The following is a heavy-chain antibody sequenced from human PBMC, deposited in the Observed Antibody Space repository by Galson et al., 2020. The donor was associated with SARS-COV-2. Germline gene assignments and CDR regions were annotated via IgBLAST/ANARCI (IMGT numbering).Heavy chain of an antibody. J-gene: IGHJ4*02. CDR3: ARNYDSSGYYYVPGY. CDR1: GGTFSSYA. CDR2: IIPIFGTA. Sequence: SVKVSCKASGGTFSSYAISWVRQAPGQGLEWMGGIIPIFGTANYAQKFQGRVTITADKSTSTAYMELSSLRSEDTAVYYCARNYDSSGYYYVPGYWGQGTLVTVSA. D-gene: IGHD3-22*01. V-gene: IGHV1-69*06.